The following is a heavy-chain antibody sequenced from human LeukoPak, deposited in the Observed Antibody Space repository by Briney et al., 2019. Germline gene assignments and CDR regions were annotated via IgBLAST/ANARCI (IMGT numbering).Heavy chain of an antibody. CDR3: ARNVGWYSHDS. D-gene: IGHD6-19*01. Sequence: PSETLSLTCTVSGDSISSYYWSWIRQPPGKGLEWIGYIYTSGGTNYIPSLKGRVTISIDTSKNQFSLKLTSVTAADTAVYYCARNVGWYSHDSWGQGTLVTVSS. J-gene: IGHJ4*02. V-gene: IGHV4-4*09. CDR2: IYTSGGT. CDR1: GDSISSYY.